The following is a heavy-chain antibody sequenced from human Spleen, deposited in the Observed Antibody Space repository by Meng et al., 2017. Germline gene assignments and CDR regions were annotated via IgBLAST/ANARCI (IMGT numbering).Heavy chain of an antibody. CDR1: DYTFTGYG. CDR2: LGAHDGDT. Sequence: QVQPVQSGPEVKKPGASVKVSCKASDYTFTGYGVSWVRQAPGQGLEWMAWLGAHDGDTSHAPKFQGRVTINVDTSANTAYLDLTSLRSDDTAVYFCARVSTSYNNQRFDYWGQGTLVTVSS. D-gene: IGHD4-11*01. CDR3: ARVSTSYNNQRFDY. V-gene: IGHV1-18*01. J-gene: IGHJ4*02.